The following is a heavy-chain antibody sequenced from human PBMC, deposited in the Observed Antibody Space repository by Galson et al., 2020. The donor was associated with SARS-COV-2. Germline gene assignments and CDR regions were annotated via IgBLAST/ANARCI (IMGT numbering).Heavy chain of an antibody. V-gene: IGHV3-30*04. CDR1: GFTFRSYA. D-gene: IGHD1-26*01. CDR2: ISYAGRNQ. Sequence: GGCLRLSCAASGFTFRSYALHSVRQAPGTGLEWVEVISYAGRNQYYAASVKGRFTISRDNSKNTLYLQMNNLRAEDTAVYYCARDYSGSYYYGMDVWGQGTTVTVSS. CDR3: ARDYSGSYYYGMDV. J-gene: IGHJ6*02.